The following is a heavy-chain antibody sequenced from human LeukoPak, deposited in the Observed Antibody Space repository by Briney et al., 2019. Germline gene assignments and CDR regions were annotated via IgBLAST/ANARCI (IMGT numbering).Heavy chain of an antibody. CDR1: GFSFSDYA. CDR3: VKGGQRYDFWRFDY. J-gene: IGHJ4*02. Sequence: GGSLRLSCVAPGFSFSDYAMSWVRQTPGKGLEWVSSISGNGRSTYYANSVKGRFTIARDNSKNTLYMEMSSLRAENTAIYYCVKGGQRYDFWRFDYWGQGTLVTVSS. V-gene: IGHV3-23*01. CDR2: ISGNGRST. D-gene: IGHD3-3*01.